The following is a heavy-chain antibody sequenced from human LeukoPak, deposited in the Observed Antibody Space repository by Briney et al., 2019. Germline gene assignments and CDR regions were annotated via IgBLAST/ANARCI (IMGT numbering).Heavy chain of an antibody. CDR1: GYTFTGYY. CDR3: AREGDYGGTYDC. J-gene: IGHJ4*02. D-gene: IGHD4-23*01. Sequence: ASVKVSCKASGYTFTGYYMHWVRQAPGQGLEWMGWINPNSGGTNYAQKFQGRVTMTRDASISTAYMELSRLRSDDTAVYYCAREGDYGGTYDCWGQGTLVTVSS. CDR2: INPNSGGT. V-gene: IGHV1-2*02.